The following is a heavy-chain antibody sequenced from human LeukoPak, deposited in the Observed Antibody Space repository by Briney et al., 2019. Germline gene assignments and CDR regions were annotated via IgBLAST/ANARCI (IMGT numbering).Heavy chain of an antibody. V-gene: IGHV3-15*01. J-gene: IGHJ3*02. CDR3: TTGFVSNDAFDI. Sequence: GGSLRPSGAASGLTLCNAWTSWDRQVHGEGQEWYDRIISNDDDGTTDYAARVKGRFSISREDYENTQYLQMDSKKTEDTAVYYCTTGFVSNDAFDIWGQGTMVTVSS. CDR2: IISNDDDGTT. CDR1: GLTLCNAW.